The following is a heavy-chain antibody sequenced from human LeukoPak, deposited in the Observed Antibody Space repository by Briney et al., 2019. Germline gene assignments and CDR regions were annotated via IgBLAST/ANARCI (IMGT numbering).Heavy chain of an antibody. Sequence: GGSLRLSCAASGFTFTKYAMNWVRQAPGKGLEWVSRISGSGSATDYADSVKGRFSISRDNSKNTLYLQMTSLRAEDTAIYDCARDSDVPGCFDYWGQGAPVTVSS. J-gene: IGHJ4*02. CDR1: GFTFTKYA. CDR2: ISGSGSAT. D-gene: IGHD2-21*01. CDR3: ARDSDVPGCFDY. V-gene: IGHV3-23*01.